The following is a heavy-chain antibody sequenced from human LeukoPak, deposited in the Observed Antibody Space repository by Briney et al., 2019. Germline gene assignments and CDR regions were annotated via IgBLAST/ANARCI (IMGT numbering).Heavy chain of an antibody. CDR1: GYTFTGYY. CDR2: INPNSGGT. J-gene: IGHJ3*02. CDR3: ARGGRDSSGYSKAESDAFDI. D-gene: IGHD3-22*01. Sequence: ASVTVSCKASGYTFTGYYMHWVRQAPGQGLEWMGWINPNSGGTNYAQKFQGRVTMTRDTSISTAYMELSRLRSDDTAVYYCARGGRDSSGYSKAESDAFDIWGQGTMVTVSS. V-gene: IGHV1-2*02.